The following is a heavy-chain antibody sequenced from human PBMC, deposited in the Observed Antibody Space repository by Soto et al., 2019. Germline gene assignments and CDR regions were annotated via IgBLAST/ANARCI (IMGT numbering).Heavy chain of an antibody. J-gene: IGHJ4*02. CDR1: RITVSSNY. D-gene: IGHD3-22*01. Sequence: GGSMRLSCAPSRITVSSNYMSWVRQAPGKGLEWVSVIDSGGSTYYADSVKGRFTISRDNSKNTLYLQMNSLRAEDTAVYYCAYYYDSSGYYHQLDYWGQGT. V-gene: IGHV3-66*01. CDR2: IDSGGST. CDR3: AYYYDSSGYYHQLDY.